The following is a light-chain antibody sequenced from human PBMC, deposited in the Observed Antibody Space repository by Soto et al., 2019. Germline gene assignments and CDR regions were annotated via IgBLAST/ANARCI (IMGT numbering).Light chain of an antibody. V-gene: IGLV2-14*01. J-gene: IGLJ1*01. CDR2: EVS. Sequence: QSALTQPASVSGSPGQSITISCTGTSRDVGGYNYVAWYQQHPDRAPKVMIYEVSNRPSGVSNRFSGSKSGNTASLTISGLQAEDEADYYCSSFASSSTLVVFGTGTQLTVL. CDR1: SRDVGGYNY. CDR3: SSFASSSTLVV.